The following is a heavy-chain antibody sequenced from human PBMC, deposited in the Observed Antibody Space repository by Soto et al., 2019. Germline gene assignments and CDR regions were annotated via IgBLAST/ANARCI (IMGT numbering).Heavy chain of an antibody. J-gene: IGHJ3*02. CDR2: ISGSGGST. CDR1: GFTFSSYA. V-gene: IGHV3-23*01. Sequence: GGSLRLSCAASGFTFSSYAMSWVRQAPGKGLEWVSAISGSGGSTYYADSVKGRFTISRDNSKNTLYLQMNSLRAEGTAVYYCAKPPSRNDLWSGYYAFDIWGQGTMVTVSS. D-gene: IGHD3-3*01. CDR3: AKPPSRNDLWSGYYAFDI.